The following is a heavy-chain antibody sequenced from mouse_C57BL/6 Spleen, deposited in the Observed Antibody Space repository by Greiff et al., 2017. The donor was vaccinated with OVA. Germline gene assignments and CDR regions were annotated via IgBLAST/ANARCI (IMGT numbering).Heavy chain of an antibody. CDR2: IDPSDSYT. V-gene: IGHV1-50*01. CDR1: GYTFTSYW. Sequence: VQLQQPGAELVKPGASVKLSCKASGYTFTSYWMQWVKQRPGQGLAWIGEIDPSDSYTNYNQKFKGKATLTVDTSSSTAYMQLSSLTSEDSAVYDCARGGCKDYWGQGTTLTVSS. CDR3: ARGGCKDY. J-gene: IGHJ2*01.